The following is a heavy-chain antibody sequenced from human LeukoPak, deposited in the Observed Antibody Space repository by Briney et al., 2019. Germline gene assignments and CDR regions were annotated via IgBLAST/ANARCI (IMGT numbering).Heavy chain of an antibody. CDR1: GYTFTSYY. D-gene: IGHD3-3*01. CDR2: INPSGDSA. J-gene: IGHJ3*02. V-gene: IGHV1-46*01. Sequence: ASVKVSCKASGYTFTSYYMHWVRQAPGQGLEWMGIINPSGDSASYAQKFQGRVTMTRDTSTSTVYMELSSLRSEDTAVYYCARGGFADYDFWSGSTDGFDIWGQGTMVTVSS. CDR3: ARGGFADYDFWSGSTDGFDI.